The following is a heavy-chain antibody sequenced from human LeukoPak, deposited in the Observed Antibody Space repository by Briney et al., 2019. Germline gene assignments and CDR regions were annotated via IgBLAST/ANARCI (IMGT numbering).Heavy chain of an antibody. V-gene: IGHV4-31*03. CDR2: IYYSGST. D-gene: IGHD2-2*01. CDR1: GGSISSGGYY. Sequence: PSETLSLTCTVSGGSISSGGYYWSWIRQHPGKGLEWIGYIYYSGSTYYNPSLKSRVTMSVDTSKNQFSLKLSSVTAADTAVYYCARGPVLKGTAAMSSWFDPWGQGTLVTVSS. J-gene: IGHJ5*02. CDR3: ARGPVLKGTAAMSSWFDP.